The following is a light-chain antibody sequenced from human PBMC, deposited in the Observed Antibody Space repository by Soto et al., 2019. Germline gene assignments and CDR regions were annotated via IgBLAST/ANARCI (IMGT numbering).Light chain of an antibody. Sequence: QSALTQPRSVSGSPGQSVTNSCTGTSSDVGGYNYVSWYQQYAGKTPKLLIYDVSKRPSGVPDRFSGSKSGNTASLSISGLQAEDEADYYCCSYAGTYTEVFGGGTKLTVL. V-gene: IGLV2-11*01. J-gene: IGLJ2*01. CDR1: SSDVGGYNY. CDR2: DVS. CDR3: CSYAGTYTEV.